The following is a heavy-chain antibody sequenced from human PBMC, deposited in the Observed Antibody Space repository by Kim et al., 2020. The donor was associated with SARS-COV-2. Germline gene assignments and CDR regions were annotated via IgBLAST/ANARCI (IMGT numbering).Heavy chain of an antibody. V-gene: IGHV4-34*01. CDR1: GGSFSGYY. CDR2: INHSGST. CDR3: ARGRGSSWYYYYYGMDV. J-gene: IGHJ6*02. Sequence: SETLSLTCAVYGGSFSGYYWSWIRQPPGKGLEWIGEINHSGSTNYNPSLKSRVTISVDTSKNQFSLKLSSVTAADTAVYYCARGRGSSWYYYYYGMDVWGQGTTVTVSS. D-gene: IGHD6-13*01.